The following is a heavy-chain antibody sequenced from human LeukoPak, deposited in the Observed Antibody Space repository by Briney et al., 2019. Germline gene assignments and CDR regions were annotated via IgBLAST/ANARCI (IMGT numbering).Heavy chain of an antibody. J-gene: IGHJ1*01. V-gene: IGHV2-5*02. CDR1: GGSIRSSYYY. D-gene: IGHD3-22*01. CDR2: IYWDDDK. Sequence: KPSETLSLTCTVSGGSIRSSYYYWGWIRQPPGKALEWLALIYWDDDKRYSPSLKSRLAITKDTSKNQVVLTMTNMDPVDTATYYCAHSGLPHTSGFQNWSQGTLVTVSS. CDR3: AHSGLPHTSGFQN.